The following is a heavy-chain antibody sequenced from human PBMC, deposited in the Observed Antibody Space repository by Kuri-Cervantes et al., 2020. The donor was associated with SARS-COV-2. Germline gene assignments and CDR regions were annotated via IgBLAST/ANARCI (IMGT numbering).Heavy chain of an antibody. D-gene: IGHD4-17*01. CDR1: GYTFTSYG. J-gene: IGHJ3*02. CDR3: ARCYYGDYFDAFDI. V-gene: IGHV1-18*01. Sequence: ASMKVSCKASGYTFTSYGISWVRQAPGQGLEWMGWISAYNGNTNYAQKLQGRVTMTTDTSTSTAYMELRSLRSDDTAVYYCARCYYGDYFDAFDIWGQGTMVTVSS. CDR2: ISAYNGNT.